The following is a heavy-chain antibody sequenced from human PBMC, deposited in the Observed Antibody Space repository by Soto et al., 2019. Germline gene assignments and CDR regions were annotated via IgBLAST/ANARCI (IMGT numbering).Heavy chain of an antibody. J-gene: IGHJ4*02. CDR3: ASLRYFDWFRIDY. Sequence: GXSLRLSCAASGFTVSSNYMSWVRQAPGKGLEWVSVIYSGGSTYYADSVKGRFTISRHNSKNTLYLQMNSLRAEDTAVYYCASLRYFDWFRIDYWGQGTLVTVSS. V-gene: IGHV3-53*04. CDR2: IYSGGST. CDR1: GFTVSSNY. D-gene: IGHD3-9*01.